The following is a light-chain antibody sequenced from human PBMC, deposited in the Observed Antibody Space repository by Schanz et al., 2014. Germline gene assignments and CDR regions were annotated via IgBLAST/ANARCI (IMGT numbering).Light chain of an antibody. CDR2: GNN. Sequence: QSVLTQAPSASGTPGQRVTISCSGSTTNIGLNTLNWYQQLPGTAPKLLIYGNNQRPSGVPDRFSGSKSGTSASLAISGLQAEDEADYYCQSYDSSLSEWVFGGGTKLTVL. CDR1: TTNIGLNT. CDR3: QSYDSSLSEWV. J-gene: IGLJ3*02. V-gene: IGLV1-44*01.